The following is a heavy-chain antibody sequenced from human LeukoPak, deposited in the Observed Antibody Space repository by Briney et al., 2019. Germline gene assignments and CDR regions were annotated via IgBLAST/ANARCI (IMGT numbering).Heavy chain of an antibody. Sequence: GGSLRLSCAASGFTFSSYGMHWVRQAPGKGLEWVAVISYDGSNKYYADSVKGRFTISRDNSKNTLYLQMNSLRAEDTAVYYCARGRGYYDSPIDYWGQGTLVTVSS. V-gene: IGHV3-30*03. D-gene: IGHD3-22*01. J-gene: IGHJ4*02. CDR3: ARGRGYYDSPIDY. CDR2: ISYDGSNK. CDR1: GFTFSSYG.